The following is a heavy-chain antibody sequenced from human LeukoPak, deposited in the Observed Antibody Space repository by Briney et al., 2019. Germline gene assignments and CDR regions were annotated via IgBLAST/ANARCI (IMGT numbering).Heavy chain of an antibody. CDR2: ISGSGGST. Sequence: AGGSLRLSCAASGFTFSSYAMSWVRQAPGKVLEWVSAISGSGGSTYYADSVKGRFTISRDNSKNTLYLQMNSLRAEDTAVYYCAKGRFYYYDSSGYPLWGQGTLVTVSS. V-gene: IGHV3-23*01. D-gene: IGHD3-22*01. J-gene: IGHJ4*02. CDR3: AKGRFYYYDSSGYPL. CDR1: GFTFSSYA.